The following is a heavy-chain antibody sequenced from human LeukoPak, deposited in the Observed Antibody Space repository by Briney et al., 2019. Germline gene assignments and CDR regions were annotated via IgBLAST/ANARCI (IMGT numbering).Heavy chain of an antibody. V-gene: IGHV4-34*01. CDR3: ARGGIVVRGAADY. CDR1: GGSFSGYY. Sequence: SETLSLTCAVYGGSFSGYYWSWIRQPPGKGLEWIGEINHSGSTNYNPSLKSRVTISVDTSKNQFSLKLSSVTAAGTAVYYCARGGIVVRGAADYWGQGTLVTVSS. J-gene: IGHJ4*02. CDR2: INHSGST. D-gene: IGHD3-10*01.